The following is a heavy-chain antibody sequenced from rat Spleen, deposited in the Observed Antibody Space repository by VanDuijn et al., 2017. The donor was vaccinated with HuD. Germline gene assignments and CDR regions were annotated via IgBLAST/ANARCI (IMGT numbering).Heavy chain of an antibody. CDR3: TRNYAYYYDGSYHGGFDY. V-gene: IGHV2-1*01. Sequence: QVQLKESGPGLVQPSQTLSLTCTVSGFSLTSYGVHWVRQPPGKGLEWMGVMWRSGSTEYNSALKSRLSISRDTSKSQVFLKVNSLKTEDTGIYYCTRNYAYYYDGSYHGGFDYWGQGVMVTVSS. J-gene: IGHJ2*01. CDR1: GFSLTSYG. CDR2: MWRSGST. D-gene: IGHD1-12*02.